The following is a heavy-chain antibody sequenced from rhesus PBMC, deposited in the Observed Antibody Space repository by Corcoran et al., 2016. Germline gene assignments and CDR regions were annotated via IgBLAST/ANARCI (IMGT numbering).Heavy chain of an antibody. V-gene: IGHV4-106*01. CDR2: IYGRTGGT. Sequence: QVQLQGSGPGLVKPSETLSLTCAVSGGSISDDYSWSWIRQPPGKGLDWIGYIYGRTGGTNYNPSLENRVAVSKDTSKNQFSLKLSSVTAADTAVYYCARIPSYGSSYTLWGQGVLVTVSS. CDR1: GGSISDDYS. CDR3: ARIPSYGSSYTL. D-gene: IGHD4-29*01. J-gene: IGHJ4*01.